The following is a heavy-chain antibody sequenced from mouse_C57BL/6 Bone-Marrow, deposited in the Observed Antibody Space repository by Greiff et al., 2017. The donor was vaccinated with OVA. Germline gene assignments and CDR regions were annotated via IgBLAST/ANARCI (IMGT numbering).Heavy chain of an antibody. D-gene: IGHD2-3*01. Sequence: VQLQQPGAELVKPGASVKLSCKASGYTFTSYWMHWVKQRPGQGLEWIGMIHPNSGSTNYNEKFKSKATLTVDKSSSTAYMQLSSLTSEDSAVYYCARVGYDGYYPFDYWGQGTTLTVSS. J-gene: IGHJ2*01. CDR1: GYTFTSYW. V-gene: IGHV1-64*01. CDR3: ARVGYDGYYPFDY. CDR2: IHPNSGST.